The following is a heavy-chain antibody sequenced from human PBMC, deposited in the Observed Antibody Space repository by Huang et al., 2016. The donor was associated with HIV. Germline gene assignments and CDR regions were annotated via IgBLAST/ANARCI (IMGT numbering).Heavy chain of an antibody. D-gene: IGHD3-22*01. CDR3: GGSSGYWSFDY. Sequence: QVQLVQSGGEVKKPGASVKVSCKASDYTFTSYGISWVREATGQGLDWMGWIRTNNGDTNYAQKFQDRVTMTTDTSTSTAYMELRSLRSDDTAVYYCGGSSGYWSFDYWCQGTLVTVSS. CDR1: DYTFTSYG. V-gene: IGHV1-18*04. J-gene: IGHJ4*02. CDR2: IRTNNGDT.